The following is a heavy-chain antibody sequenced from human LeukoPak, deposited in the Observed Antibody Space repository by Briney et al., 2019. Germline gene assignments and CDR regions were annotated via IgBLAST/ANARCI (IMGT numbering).Heavy chain of an antibody. D-gene: IGHD3-9*01. Sequence: PGRSLRLSCAASGFTFDDYAMHWVRQAPGKGLERVSGISWNSGSIGYADSVKGRFTISRDNAKNSLYLQMNSLRAEDTALYYCAKESDYDILTGYWDYWGQGTLVTVSS. CDR1: GFTFDDYA. J-gene: IGHJ4*02. V-gene: IGHV3-9*01. CDR2: ISWNSGSI. CDR3: AKESDYDILTGYWDY.